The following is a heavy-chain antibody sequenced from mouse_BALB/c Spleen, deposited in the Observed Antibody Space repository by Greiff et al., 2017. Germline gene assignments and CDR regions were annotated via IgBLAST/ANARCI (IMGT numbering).Heavy chain of an antibody. CDR1: GFTFSSYG. CDR2: ISSGGSYT. CDR3: AREGARATYYYAMDY. V-gene: IGHV5-6*01. D-gene: IGHD3-1*01. J-gene: IGHJ4*01. Sequence: EVMLVESGGDLVKPGGSLKLSCAASGFTFSSYGMSWVRQTPDKRLEWVATISSGGSYTYYPDSVKGRFTISRDNAKNTLYLQMSSLKSEDTAMYYCAREGARATYYYAMDYWGQGTSVTVSS.